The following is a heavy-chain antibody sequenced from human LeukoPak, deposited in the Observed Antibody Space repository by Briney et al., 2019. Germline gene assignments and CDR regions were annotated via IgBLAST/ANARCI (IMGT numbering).Heavy chain of an antibody. CDR3: ARSGQKDIVATSYFDY. V-gene: IGHV4-31*03. D-gene: IGHD5-12*01. CDR1: GGSISSGGYY. CDR2: IYYSGST. J-gene: IGHJ4*02. Sequence: SQTLSLTCTVSGGSISSGGYYWSWIRQHPGKGLEWIGYIYYSGSTYCNPSLKSRVTISVDTSKNQFSLKLSSVTAADTAVYYCARSGQKDIVATSYFDYWGQGTLVTVSS.